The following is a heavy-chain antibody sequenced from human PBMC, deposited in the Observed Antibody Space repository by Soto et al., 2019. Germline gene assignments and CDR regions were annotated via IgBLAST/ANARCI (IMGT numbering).Heavy chain of an antibody. J-gene: IGHJ4*02. D-gene: IGHD1-26*01. CDR1: GGSISSGGYY. CDR2: IYYSGST. V-gene: IGHV4-31*03. CDR3: AGIYSGSPGGSLRY. Sequence: QVQLQESGPGLVKPSQTLSLTCTVSGGSISSGGYYWSWIRQHPGKGLEWIGYIYYSGSTYYNPPHKRGVTISVDTSKNQFSLKLSSVTAADTAVYYCAGIYSGSPGGSLRYWGQGTLVTVSS.